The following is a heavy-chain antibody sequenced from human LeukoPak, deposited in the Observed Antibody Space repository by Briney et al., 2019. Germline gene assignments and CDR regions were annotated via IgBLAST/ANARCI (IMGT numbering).Heavy chain of an antibody. CDR2: INLNTGGT. D-gene: IGHD3-22*01. Sequence: ASVKVSCKASTDTFTDYYLHWVRQAPGQGPEWMGRINLNTGGTNYAHKFRDRVTMTRDTSISTAYMELGSLRSDGTAVYFCARETYFDTSGYPRQAFDVWGRGTMVSVSS. V-gene: IGHV1-2*06. J-gene: IGHJ3*01. CDR3: ARETYFDTSGYPRQAFDV. CDR1: TDTFTDYY.